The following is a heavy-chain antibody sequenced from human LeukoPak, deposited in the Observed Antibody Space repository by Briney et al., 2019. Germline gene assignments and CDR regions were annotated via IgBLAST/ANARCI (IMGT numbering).Heavy chain of an antibody. CDR3: ATFFSVGATPASDAFDI. CDR1: GYTPTELS. D-gene: IGHD1-26*01. J-gene: IGHJ3*02. CDR2: FDPEDGET. V-gene: IGHV1-24*01. Sequence: ASVKVSCKVSGYTPTELSMHWVRQAPGKGLEWMGGFDPEDGETIYAQKFQGRVTMTEDTSTDTAYMELSSLRSEDTAVYYCATFFSVGATPASDAFDIWGQGTMVTVSS.